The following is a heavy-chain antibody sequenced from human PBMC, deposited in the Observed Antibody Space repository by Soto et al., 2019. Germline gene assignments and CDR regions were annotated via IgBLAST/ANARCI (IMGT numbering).Heavy chain of an antibody. J-gene: IGHJ6*01. D-gene: IGHD2-2*01. Sequence: QVQLVESGGGVVQPGRSLRLSCAASGFTFSSYGMHWVRQAPGKGLEWVAVISYGGSNKYYADSVKGRFTISRDNSKNTLYLQMNSLRAEDTAVFYCAKAHPPSAYCSSTSCPIDYYCCGMDVWGRGTTVTVSS. CDR1: GFTFSSYG. CDR3: AKAHPPSAYCSSTSCPIDYYCCGMDV. CDR2: ISYGGSNK. V-gene: IGHV3-30*18.